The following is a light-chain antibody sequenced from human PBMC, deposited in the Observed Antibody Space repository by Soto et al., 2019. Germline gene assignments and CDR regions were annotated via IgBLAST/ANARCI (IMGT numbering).Light chain of an antibody. J-gene: IGKJ1*01. V-gene: IGKV1-27*01. CDR1: QDISNY. Sequence: DIQMTQSPSSLSASVGDRVTITCRASQDISNYLAWYQQKPGKVPKLLIYGASTLHSGVPSRFSGSGSGTDFTLTISRLQPGDVATYYCLQDHSYPWTFGQGTKVDI. CDR3: LQDHSYPWT. CDR2: GAS.